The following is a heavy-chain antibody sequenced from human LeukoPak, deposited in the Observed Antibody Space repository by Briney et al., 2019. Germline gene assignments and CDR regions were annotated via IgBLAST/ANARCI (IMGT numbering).Heavy chain of an antibody. Sequence: GGSLRLSCAASRFTFSSYSMHWVRQAPGKGLVWVSRINSDGSSTSYADSVKGRFTISRDNAKNTLYLQMNSLRAEDTAVYYCARDGAEYDFWSGYFESKNPYYYYYMDVWGKGTTVTVSS. V-gene: IGHV3-74*01. J-gene: IGHJ6*03. CDR3: ARDGAEYDFWSGYFESKNPYYYYYMDV. CDR1: RFTFSSYS. D-gene: IGHD3-3*01. CDR2: INSDGSST.